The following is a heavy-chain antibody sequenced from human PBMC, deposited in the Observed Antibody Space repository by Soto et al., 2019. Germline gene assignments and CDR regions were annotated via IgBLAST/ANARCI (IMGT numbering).Heavy chain of an antibody. D-gene: IGHD6-19*01. Sequence: ASVKVSCKVSGYTLTELSMHWVRQAPGKGLEWMGGFDPEDGETIYAQKFQGRVTMTEDTSTDTAYMELSSLRSEDTAVYYCATDVAANYYYYYGMDVWGQGTTVTVSS. CDR1: GYTLTELS. J-gene: IGHJ6*02. CDR2: FDPEDGET. V-gene: IGHV1-24*01. CDR3: ATDVAANYYYYYGMDV.